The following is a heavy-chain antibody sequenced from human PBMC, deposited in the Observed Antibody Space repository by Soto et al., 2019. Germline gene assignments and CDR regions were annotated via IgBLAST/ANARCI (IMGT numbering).Heavy chain of an antibody. CDR3: ARGLTGTVNYYHGMDV. CDR1: GGSISSYY. D-gene: IGHD4-17*01. J-gene: IGHJ6*01. V-gene: IGHV4-59*01. Sequence: SETLSHTCTVSGGSISSYYWSWIRQPPGKGLKLIGDSDYSGSTNHNPSLKSRGPISGDTSKNLFCLKLSSVTAADTAVYYCARGLTGTVNYYHGMDVWGQGTTVSVSS. CDR2: SDYSGST.